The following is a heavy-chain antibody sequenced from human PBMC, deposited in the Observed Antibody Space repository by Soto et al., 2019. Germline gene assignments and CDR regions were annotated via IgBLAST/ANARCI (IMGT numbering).Heavy chain of an antibody. CDR3: ARVIFRYCGGICYHADGFDP. J-gene: IGHJ5*02. CDR1: GGSVSSGY. D-gene: IGHD2-21*02. V-gene: IGHV4-59*02. CDR2: VYYTRNT. Sequence: QVLLQESGPELVKPSETLSLICNVSGGSVSSGYWTWIRQPPGKGLEWIGYVYYTRNTNYNPSLRSRVSISVDTSKNQLSLKLTSVTAADTAVYYCARVIFRYCGGICYHADGFDPWGQGTLVTVSS.